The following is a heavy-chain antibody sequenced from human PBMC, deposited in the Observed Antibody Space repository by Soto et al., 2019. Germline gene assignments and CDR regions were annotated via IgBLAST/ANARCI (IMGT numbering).Heavy chain of an antibody. CDR1: GYTFSTYG. Sequence: QVQLVQSGAEVKKPGASVKVSCEASGYTFSTYGISWVRQAPGQGLEWMGWISGYNGNTNYVQKFQGRLTLTTDPFTHTAYMELRSLRYDDTAVYFCASATITMIRGVVYFSYGMDVWGPGTTVTVSS. J-gene: IGHJ6*02. V-gene: IGHV1-18*04. D-gene: IGHD3-10*01. CDR3: ASATITMIRGVVYFSYGMDV. CDR2: ISGYNGNT.